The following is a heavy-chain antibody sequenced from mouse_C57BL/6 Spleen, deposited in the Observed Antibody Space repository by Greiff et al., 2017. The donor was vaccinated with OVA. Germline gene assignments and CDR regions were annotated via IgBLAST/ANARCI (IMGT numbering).Heavy chain of an antibody. J-gene: IGHJ2*01. Sequence: EVKLQESGPELVKPGASVKMSCKASGYTFTDYNMHWVKQSHGKSLEWIGYINPNNGGTSYNQKFKGKATLTVNKSSSTAYMELRSLTSEDSAVYYCARYLGPFDYWGQGTTLTVSS. CDR2: INPNNGGT. V-gene: IGHV1-22*01. D-gene: IGHD4-1*01. CDR3: ARYLGPFDY. CDR1: GYTFTDYN.